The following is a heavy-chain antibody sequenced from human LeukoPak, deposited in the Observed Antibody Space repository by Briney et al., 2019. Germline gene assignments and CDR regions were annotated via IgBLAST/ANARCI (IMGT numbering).Heavy chain of an antibody. V-gene: IGHV4-30-4*01. CDR3: ARPSRGGSQAFDY. Sequence: PSETLSLTCTVSGGSISSGDHYWSWIRQPPGKGLESIGYIYYSGSTYYNPSLKSRLTISVDTSKNQFSLKLSSVTAADTAVYYCARPSRGGSQAFDYWGQGTLVTVSS. J-gene: IGHJ4*02. CDR2: IYYSGST. D-gene: IGHD1-26*01. CDR1: GGSISSGDHY.